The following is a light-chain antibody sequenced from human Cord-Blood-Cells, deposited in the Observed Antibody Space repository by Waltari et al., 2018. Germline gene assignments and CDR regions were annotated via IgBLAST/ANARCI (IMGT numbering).Light chain of an antibody. CDR2: DVS. CDR1: SSDVGGYKY. CDR3: CSYAGSYPYV. J-gene: IGLJ1*01. V-gene: IGLV2-11*01. Sequence: QSALTQPRSVSGSPGQSVTISCTGTSSDVGGYKYVSWYQQHPGKATKLMIYDVSKRPSGVPDRFSGSKSGNTASLTISGLQAEDEADYYCCSYAGSYPYVFGTGTKVTVL.